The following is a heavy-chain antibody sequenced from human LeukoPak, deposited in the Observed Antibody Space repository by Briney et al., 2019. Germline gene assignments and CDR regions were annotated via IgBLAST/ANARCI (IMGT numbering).Heavy chain of an antibody. D-gene: IGHD3-10*01. CDR2: IGSNSDYI. J-gene: IGHJ5*02. CDR3: ARDRGYGSGSSQNWLDP. CDR1: GFTFSSYT. Sequence: GGSLRLSCVASGFTFSSYTMIWVRQAPGKGLEWVSSIGSNSDYIYYADSVKGRFTISRDNAKNSLFLQMNSLTADDTAVYYCARDRGYGSGSSQNWLDPWGQGTLVTVSS. V-gene: IGHV3-21*01.